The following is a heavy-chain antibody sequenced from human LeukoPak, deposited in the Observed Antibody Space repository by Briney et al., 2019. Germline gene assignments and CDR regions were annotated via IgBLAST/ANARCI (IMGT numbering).Heavy chain of an antibody. D-gene: IGHD2-2*01. Sequence: ASVKVSCKASGYTFTDYYMHWVRQAPGQGLEWMGRINPSSGDANYRQNFRGRVTMTRDRSRKRAYMEMSRLRHDDTAVYECVRAIIGYCTSTTCPTHAFYFWGQGTMVTVSS. CDR2: INPSSGDA. CDR3: VRAIIGYCTSTTCPTHAFYF. J-gene: IGHJ3*01. V-gene: IGHV1-2*06. CDR1: GYTFTDYY.